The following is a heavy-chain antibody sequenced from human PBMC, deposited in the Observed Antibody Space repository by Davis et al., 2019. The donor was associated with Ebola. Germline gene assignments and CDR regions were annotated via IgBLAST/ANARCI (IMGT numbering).Heavy chain of an antibody. D-gene: IGHD6-19*01. Sequence: GESLKISCAASGFTFSSYWMHWVRQAPGQGLVWVSRINPDGSSTCYAASVKGRFTISRDNAKNTLYLQMNSLRAEDTAVYYCARGLWEWLVFDYWGQGTLVTVSS. CDR1: GFTFSSYW. J-gene: IGHJ4*02. V-gene: IGHV3-74*01. CDR3: ARGLWEWLVFDY. CDR2: INPDGSST.